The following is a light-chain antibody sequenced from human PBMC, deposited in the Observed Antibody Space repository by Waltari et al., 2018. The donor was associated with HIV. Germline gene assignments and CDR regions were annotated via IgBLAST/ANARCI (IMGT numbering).Light chain of an antibody. Sequence: EIVLTQSPGTLSLAPGERATLSCRASQTITDARLAWYQQRPGRAPRLVIYSASNRAPGIPDRFSGSGSGTDFTLSISRLEPEDFAVYYCHHYVRAPITFGQGTRLEIK. CDR3: HHYVRAPIT. CDR1: QTITDAR. V-gene: IGKV3-20*01. CDR2: SAS. J-gene: IGKJ5*01.